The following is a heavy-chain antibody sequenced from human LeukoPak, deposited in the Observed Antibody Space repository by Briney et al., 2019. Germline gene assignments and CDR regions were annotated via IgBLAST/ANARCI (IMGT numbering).Heavy chain of an antibody. J-gene: IGHJ6*03. D-gene: IGHD2/OR15-2a*01. CDR3: AREGSMALMDYYYYMDV. V-gene: IGHV4-4*07. CDR2: IYTSGST. Sequence: SETLSLTCTVSGGSISSYYWSWIRQPAGKGLEWIGRIYTSGSTNYNPSLKSRVTMSVDTSKNQSSLKLSSVTAADTAVYYCAREGSMALMDYYYYMDVWGKGTTVTVSS. CDR1: GGSISSYY.